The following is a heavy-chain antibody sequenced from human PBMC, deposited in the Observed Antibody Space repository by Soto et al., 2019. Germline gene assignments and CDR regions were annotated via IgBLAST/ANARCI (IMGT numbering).Heavy chain of an antibody. CDR1: GGSFSGYY. D-gene: IGHD2-15*01. Sequence: SETLSLTCAVYGGSFSGYYWSWIRQPPGKGLEWIGEINHSGSTNYNPTLKSRVTISVDTSKKQFSLKLSSVTAADTAVYYCARGVVVVAATPSGYFDYWGQGTLVTVSS. CDR3: ARGVVVVAATPSGYFDY. V-gene: IGHV4-34*01. CDR2: INHSGST. J-gene: IGHJ4*02.